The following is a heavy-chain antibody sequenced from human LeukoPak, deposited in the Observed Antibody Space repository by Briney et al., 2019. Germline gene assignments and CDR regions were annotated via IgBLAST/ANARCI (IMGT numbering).Heavy chain of an antibody. CDR2: TRNKANSYTT. Sequence: GGSLRLSCAASGFTFSDHYMDWVRQAPGKGLEWVGRTRNKANSYTTEYAASVKGRFTISRDDSKNSLYLQMNSLKTEDTAVYYCARGPKDFWSGPGHMDVWGKGTTVTVSS. V-gene: IGHV3-72*01. J-gene: IGHJ6*03. CDR3: ARGPKDFWSGPGHMDV. D-gene: IGHD3-3*01. CDR1: GFTFSDHY.